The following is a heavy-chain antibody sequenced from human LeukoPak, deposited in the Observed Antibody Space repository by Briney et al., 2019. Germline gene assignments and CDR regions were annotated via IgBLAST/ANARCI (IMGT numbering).Heavy chain of an antibody. D-gene: IGHD4-23*01. CDR1: GYTLTELS. J-gene: IGHJ4*02. CDR2: FDPEDGET. V-gene: IGHV1-24*01. Sequence: ASVKVSCKVSGYTLTELSMHWVRQAPGKGLEWMGGFDPEDGETIYAQKFQGRVTMTVDTSTDTAYMELSSLRSEDTAVYYCATPVPLYYGGNSYLGYWGQGTLVTVSS. CDR3: ATPVPLYYGGNSYLGY.